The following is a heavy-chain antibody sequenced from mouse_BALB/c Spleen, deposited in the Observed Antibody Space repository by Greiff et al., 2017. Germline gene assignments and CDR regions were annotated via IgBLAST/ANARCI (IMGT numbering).Heavy chain of an antibody. D-gene: IGHD2-1*01. V-gene: IGHV1-9*01. CDR2: ILPGSGST. CDR1: GYTFSSYW. Sequence: QVQLQQSGAELMKPGASVKISCKATGYTFSSYWIEWVKQRPGHGLEWIGEILPGSGSTNYNEKFKGKATFTADTSSNTAYMQLSSLTSEDSAVYYCARKNQLVYGKAYAMDYWGQGTSVTVSS. J-gene: IGHJ4*01. CDR3: ARKNQLVYGKAYAMDY.